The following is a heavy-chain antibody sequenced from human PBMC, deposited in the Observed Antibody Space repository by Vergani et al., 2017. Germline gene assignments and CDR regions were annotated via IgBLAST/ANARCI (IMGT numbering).Heavy chain of an antibody. CDR1: GGSISSYY. V-gene: IGHV4-59*04. CDR2: IYYSGST. CDR3: ARGASVIGGWFDP. D-gene: IGHD2-21*01. Sequence: QVQLQESGPGLVKPSETLSLTCTVSGGSISSYYWSWIRQPPGKGLEWIGSIYYSGSTYYNPSLKSRVTMSVDTSKNQFSLKLSSVTAADTAVYYCARGASVIGGWFDPWGQGTLVTVSS. J-gene: IGHJ5*02.